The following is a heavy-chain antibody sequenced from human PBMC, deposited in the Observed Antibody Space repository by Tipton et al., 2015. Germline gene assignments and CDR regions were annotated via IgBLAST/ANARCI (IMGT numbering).Heavy chain of an antibody. J-gene: IGHJ6*02. CDR3: AKDIGRYYYDSSGYYGSRYYYYGMDV. Sequence: SLRLSCAASGFTFDDYAMHWVRQAPGKDLEWVSGISWNSGYIDYADSVKGRFTISRDDAKNSLYLQMNSLRAGDTTLYYCAKDIGRYYYDSSGYYGSRYYYYGMDVWGQGTTVTVSS. CDR2: ISWNSGYI. V-gene: IGHV3-9*01. CDR1: GFTFDDYA. D-gene: IGHD3-22*01.